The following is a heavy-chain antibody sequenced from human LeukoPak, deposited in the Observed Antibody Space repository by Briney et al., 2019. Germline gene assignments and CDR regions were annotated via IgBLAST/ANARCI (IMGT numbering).Heavy chain of an antibody. CDR1: GFSFSDFY. CDR2: IGTRSNPI. CDR3: AREARGSGRDFDY. D-gene: IGHD1-26*01. J-gene: IGHJ4*02. Sequence: PGVSLRLSCAASGFSFSDFYMSWIRQAPGMGLEWISYIGTRSNPIYYADSVKGRFTISRDDAKNSLYLQMNSLRDEDTAVYFCAREARGSGRDFDYWGQGILVTVSS. V-gene: IGHV3-11*01.